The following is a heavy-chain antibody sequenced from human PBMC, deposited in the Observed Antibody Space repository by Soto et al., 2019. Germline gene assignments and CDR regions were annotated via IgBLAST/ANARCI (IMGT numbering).Heavy chain of an antibody. CDR3: ARVLRCSGSYYSCFDL. D-gene: IGHD3-10*02. Sequence: PSETLSLTCTVSGGSISSGGYYWGWIRQHPGKGLEWIGYIYYSGSTYYNPSLKSRVTISVDTSKNQFSLKLSSVTAADTAVYYCARVLRCSGSYYSCFDLWGQGTLVTVSS. CDR1: GGSISSGGYY. J-gene: IGHJ5*02. V-gene: IGHV4-31*03. CDR2: IYYSGST.